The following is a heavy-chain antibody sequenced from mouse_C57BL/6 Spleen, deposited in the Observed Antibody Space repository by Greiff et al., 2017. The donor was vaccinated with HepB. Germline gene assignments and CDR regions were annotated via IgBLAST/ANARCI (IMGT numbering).Heavy chain of an antibody. CDR1: GYAFSSSW. J-gene: IGHJ2*01. CDR3: ARYYSNYRYYFDY. CDR2: IYPGDGDT. Sequence: QVQLQQSGPELVKPGASVKISCKASGYAFSSSWMNWVKQRPGKGLEWIGRIYPGDGDTNYNGKFKGKATLTADKSSSTAYMQLSSLTSEDSAVYFCARYYSNYRYYFDYWGQGTTLTVSS. D-gene: IGHD2-5*01. V-gene: IGHV1-82*01.